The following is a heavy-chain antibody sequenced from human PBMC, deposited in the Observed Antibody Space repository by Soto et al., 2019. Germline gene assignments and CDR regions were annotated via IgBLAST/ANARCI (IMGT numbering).Heavy chain of an antibody. V-gene: IGHV2-5*02. D-gene: IGHD2-15*01. CDR2: IYWDDDK. J-gene: IGHJ4*02. CDR3: AHLVVAGLTYYFDY. Sequence: QITLKESGPTLVKPTQTLTLTCTFSGFSLSTSAVGVGWIRQPPGKALEWLAFIYWDDDKRYSPSLKSSLTITNHTXXNQVVLAMTNMDPVDTATYYCAHLVVAGLTYYFDYWGQGTLVTVSS. CDR1: GFSLSTSAVG.